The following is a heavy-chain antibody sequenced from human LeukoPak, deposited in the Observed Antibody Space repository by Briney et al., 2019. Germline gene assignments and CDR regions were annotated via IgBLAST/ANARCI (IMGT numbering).Heavy chain of an antibody. V-gene: IGHV3-74*01. CDR3: AREGDYGDHYFDY. CDR1: GFTFSSYW. CDR2: INSDGSST. J-gene: IGHJ4*02. Sequence: GGSLRLSCAASGFTFSSYWMHWVRQAPGKGLVWVSRINSDGSSTSYADSVKGRFTISRDNAKNTLYLQMNSLRAEDTAVYYCAREGDYGDHYFDYWGQGTLVTVSS. D-gene: IGHD4-17*01.